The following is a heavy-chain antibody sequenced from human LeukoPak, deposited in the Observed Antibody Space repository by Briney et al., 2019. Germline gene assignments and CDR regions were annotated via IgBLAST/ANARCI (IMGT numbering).Heavy chain of an antibody. D-gene: IGHD3-22*01. CDR1: GGTFSSYA. J-gene: IGHJ3*02. V-gene: IGHV1-69*13. CDR3: ASEGAYYDSSGYPVI. CDR2: IIPIFGTA. Sequence: ASVKVSCKASGGTFSSYAISWVRQAPGQGLEWMGGIIPIFGTANYAQKFQGRVTITADESTSTAYMELSSLRSEDTAVYYCASEGAYYDSSGYPVIWGQGTMVTVSS.